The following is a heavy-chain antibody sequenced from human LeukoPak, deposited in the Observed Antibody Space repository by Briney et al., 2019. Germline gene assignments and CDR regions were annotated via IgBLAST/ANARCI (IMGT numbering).Heavy chain of an antibody. V-gene: IGHV3-64D*09. CDR2: ISSDGYGT. Sequence: PGGSLRLSCSASGFTFSTYAMHWVRQAPGKGLEYVSVISSDGYGTYYADSVKGRFTISRDNSKNTLYLQMSSLRAEDTAVYYCVKGAVTVTAGYFDLWGRGTLVTVSS. CDR1: GFTFSTYA. J-gene: IGHJ2*01. D-gene: IGHD2-21*02. CDR3: VKGAVTVTAGYFDL.